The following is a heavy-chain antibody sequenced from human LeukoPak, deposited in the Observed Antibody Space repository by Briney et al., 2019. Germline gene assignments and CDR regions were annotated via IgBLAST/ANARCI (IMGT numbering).Heavy chain of an antibody. CDR3: ARRGHSSSNMDV. CDR2: IYYSGST. D-gene: IGHD6-6*01. J-gene: IGHJ6*03. Sequence: PSETLSLTCTVSGGSISSYYWSWIRQPPGKGLEWIGYIYYSGSTNYNPSLKSRVTISVDTSKNQFSLKLSSVTAADTAVYYCARRGHSSSNMDVWGKGTTVTVSS. V-gene: IGHV4-59*01. CDR1: GGSISSYY.